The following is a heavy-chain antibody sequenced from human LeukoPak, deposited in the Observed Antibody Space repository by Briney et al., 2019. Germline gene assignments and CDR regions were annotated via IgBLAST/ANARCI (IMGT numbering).Heavy chain of an antibody. CDR1: GGSISSDNW. D-gene: IGHD3-22*01. CDR2: IYHSGST. J-gene: IGHJ2*01. V-gene: IGHV4-4*02. Sequence: SGTLSLTCAVSGGSISSDNWWSWVRQPPGKGLEWIGEIYHSGSTNYNPSLKSRVTISVDTSKNQFSLKLSSVTAADTAVYYWARGYDGSGYYYRNWYFDLGGRGTLVTVSS. CDR3: ARGYDGSGYYYRNWYFDL.